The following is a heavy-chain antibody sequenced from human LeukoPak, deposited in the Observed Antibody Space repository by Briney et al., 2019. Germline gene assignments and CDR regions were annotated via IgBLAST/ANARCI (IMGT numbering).Heavy chain of an antibody. D-gene: IGHD3-10*01. J-gene: IGHJ4*02. Sequence: ASVKVSCKASGYTFTSYDINWVRQDTGQGLEWMGWMNPNRGNTGYAQKFQGRVTMTKNTSISTAYMELSSLRSEDTAVYYCARGRYGSGSYYGYDSRNFDYWGQGTLVTVSS. CDR3: ARGRYGSGSYYGYDSRNFDY. V-gene: IGHV1-8*01. CDR1: GYTFTSYD. CDR2: MNPNRGNT.